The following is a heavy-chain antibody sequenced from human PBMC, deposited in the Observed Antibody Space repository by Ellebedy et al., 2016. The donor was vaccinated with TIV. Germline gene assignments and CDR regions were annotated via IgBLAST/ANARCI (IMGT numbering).Heavy chain of an antibody. Sequence: SVKVSCKASGDTFSSYVISWVRQAPGQGLEWMGGIIPIFGAANYAQKFQGRVSITADDSTSPAYMELSGLRSEDTAVYFCARAESGGYAWDYWGQGTLVTVSS. CDR1: GDTFSSYV. D-gene: IGHD5-12*01. V-gene: IGHV1-69*13. CDR3: ARAESGGYAWDY. J-gene: IGHJ4*02. CDR2: IIPIFGAA.